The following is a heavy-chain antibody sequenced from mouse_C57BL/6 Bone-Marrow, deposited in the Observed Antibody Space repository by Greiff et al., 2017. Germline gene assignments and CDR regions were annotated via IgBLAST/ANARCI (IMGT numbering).Heavy chain of an antibody. CDR1: GFNIKDYY. CDR3: RWLLYAMDY. D-gene: IGHD2-3*01. Sequence: VQLQQSGPELVRPGASVKLSCTAPGFNIKDYYMHWVKQRPEQGLEWIGRIDPEDGDTEYAPKFQGKATMTADTSSNTAYLQLSSLTSEDTAVYYCRWLLYAMDYWGQGTSVTVSS. V-gene: IGHV14-1*01. J-gene: IGHJ4*01. CDR2: IDPEDGDT.